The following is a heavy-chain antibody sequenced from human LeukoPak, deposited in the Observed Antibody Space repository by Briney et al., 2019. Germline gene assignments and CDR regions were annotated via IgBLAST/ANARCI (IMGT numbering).Heavy chain of an antibody. J-gene: IGHJ4*02. V-gene: IGHV4-39*01. CDR2: VSYSGSP. CDR3: ARHGGSHLFVY. Sequence: PSETLSLTCTVSGGSIRSSSYYWGWIRQPPGKGLEWLGSVSYSGSPYYNPSLKSRVTISIDTSKNQFSLRLTSVTAADTAVYYCARHGGSHLFVYWGQGTPVTVSS. CDR1: GGSIRSSSYY. D-gene: IGHD1-26*01.